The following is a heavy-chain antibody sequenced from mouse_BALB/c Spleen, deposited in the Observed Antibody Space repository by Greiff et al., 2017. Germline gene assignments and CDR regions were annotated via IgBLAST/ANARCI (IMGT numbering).Heavy chain of an antibody. CDR3: ARNYRYHWYFDV. CDR1: GYSITSDYA. V-gene: IGHV3-2*02. J-gene: IGHJ1*01. D-gene: IGHD2-14*01. CDR2: ISYSGST. Sequence: EVKLQESGPGLVKPSQSLSLTCTVTGYSITSDYAWNWIRQFPGNKLEWMGYISYSGSTSYNPSLKSRISITRDTSKNQFFLQLNSVTTEDTATYYCARNYRYHWYFDVWGAGTTVTVSS.